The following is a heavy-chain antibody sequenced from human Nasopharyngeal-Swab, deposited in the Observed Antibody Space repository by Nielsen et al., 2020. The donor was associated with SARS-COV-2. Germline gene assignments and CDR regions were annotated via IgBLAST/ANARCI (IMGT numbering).Heavy chain of an antibody. J-gene: IGHJ3*02. D-gene: IGHD5-18*01. V-gene: IGHV1-69*06. Sequence: SVKVSCKASGGTFSSYAISWVRQALGQGLEWMGGIIPIFDTANYAQKFHGRVTITADKSTSTAYMELSSLRSEDTAVYYCARAPGGIQLWLPYRDAFDIWGQGTMVTVSS. CDR1: GGTFSSYA. CDR2: IIPIFDTA. CDR3: ARAPGGIQLWLPYRDAFDI.